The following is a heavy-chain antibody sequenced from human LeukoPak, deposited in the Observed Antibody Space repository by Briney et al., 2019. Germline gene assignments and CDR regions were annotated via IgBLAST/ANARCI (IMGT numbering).Heavy chain of an antibody. V-gene: IGHV4-39*07. CDR2: IYYSGST. D-gene: IGHD6-13*01. CDR3: ARDSSSWYGRIGWFDP. CDR1: GGSISSSSYY. J-gene: IGHJ5*02. Sequence: SETLSLTCTVSGGSISSSSYYWGWIRQPPGKRLEWIGSIYYSGSTYYNPSLKSRVTISVDTSKNQFSLKLSSVTAADTAVYYCARDSSSWYGRIGWFDPWGQGTLVTVSS.